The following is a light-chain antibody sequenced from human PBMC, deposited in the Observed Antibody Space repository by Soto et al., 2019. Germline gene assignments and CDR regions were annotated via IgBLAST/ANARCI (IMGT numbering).Light chain of an antibody. V-gene: IGKV1-39*01. CDR2: AAS. CDR3: QQSSTTPRT. Sequence: DIQMTQSPSSLSASVGDRVTITCRASQSISTYLNWYQQKPGKAPKLLIYAASTLQSGVPSRFSGSGSGTDFRLTITSLQPEDIATCYCQQSSTTPRTFGQGTNVDFK. CDR1: QSISTY. J-gene: IGKJ1*01.